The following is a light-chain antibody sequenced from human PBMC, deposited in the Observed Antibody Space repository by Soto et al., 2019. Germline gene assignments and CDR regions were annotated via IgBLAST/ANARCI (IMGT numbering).Light chain of an antibody. Sequence: QSALTQPPSVSAAPGQKVTISCSGSDSNIGNDHVSWYQQFPGTAPKLLIYENNKRPSGIPDRFSGSKSGTSATLDITGLQTGDEADYYCGTWDSGLSAGVIGGGTKVIVL. CDR1: DSNIGNDH. CDR2: ENN. V-gene: IGLV1-51*02. J-gene: IGLJ3*02. CDR3: GTWDSGLSAGV.